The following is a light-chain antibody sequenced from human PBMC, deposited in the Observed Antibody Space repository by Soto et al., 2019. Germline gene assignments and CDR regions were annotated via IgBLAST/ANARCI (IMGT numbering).Light chain of an antibody. J-gene: IGLJ2*01. CDR2: RSD. CDR1: SSNIGSNH. V-gene: IGLV1-47*01. Sequence: QSVLTQPPSASGTPGQRVTIACSESSSNIGSNHVYWYQQFPGTAPKLLMYRSDQRPSGVPDRFSGSKSGTSASLAISGLRSDDEADYYCSARDDSLSGVVFGGGTKLTVL. CDR3: SARDDSLSGVV.